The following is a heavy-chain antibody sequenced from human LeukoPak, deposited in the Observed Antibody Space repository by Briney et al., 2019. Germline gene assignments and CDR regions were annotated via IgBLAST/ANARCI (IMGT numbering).Heavy chain of an antibody. V-gene: IGHV5-51*01. J-gene: IGHJ3*02. Sequence: GESLKISCKGSGYTFTSYWIGWVRQMPGKGLEWMGIIYPGDSDTRYSPSFQGQVTISADKSISTAYLQWSSLKASDTAMYYCARQRPGGYSGNDAFDIWGQGTMVTVSS. CDR2: IYPGDSDT. CDR1: GYTFTSYW. CDR3: ARQRPGGYSGNDAFDI. D-gene: IGHD3-22*01.